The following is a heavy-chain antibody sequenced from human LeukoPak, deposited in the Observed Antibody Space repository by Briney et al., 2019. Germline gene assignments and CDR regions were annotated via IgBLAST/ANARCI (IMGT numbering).Heavy chain of an antibody. J-gene: IGHJ4*02. D-gene: IGHD1-7*01. CDR3: ARSDPAKLQFDY. V-gene: IGHV1-46*03. CDR1: GYTFTSYY. Sequence: ASVKVSCKASGYTFTSYYMHWVRQAPGQGLEWMGIINPSGGSTSYAQKFQGGVTMTRDTSTSTVNMELSSLRSEDTAVYYCARSDPAKLQFDYWGQGTLVTVSS. CDR2: INPSGGST.